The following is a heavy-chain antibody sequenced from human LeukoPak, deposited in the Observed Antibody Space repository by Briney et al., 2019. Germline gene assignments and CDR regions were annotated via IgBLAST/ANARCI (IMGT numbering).Heavy chain of an antibody. CDR3: AREPVRTNGGIEARPHYFDY. CDR2: ISYDGSNK. Sequence: GGSLRLSCAASGFTFSSYAMHWVRQAPGKGLEWVAVISYDGSNKYYADSVKGRFTISRDNSKNTLYLQMNSLRAEDTAVYYCAREPVRTNGGIEARPHYFDYWGQGTLVTVSS. CDR1: GFTFSSYA. J-gene: IGHJ4*02. D-gene: IGHD6-6*01. V-gene: IGHV3-30*04.